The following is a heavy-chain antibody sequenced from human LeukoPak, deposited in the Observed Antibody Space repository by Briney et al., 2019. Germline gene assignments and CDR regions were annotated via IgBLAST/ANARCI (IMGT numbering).Heavy chain of an antibody. CDR2: IYYSGST. Sequence: PSETLCLTCTVSGGSVSTGSYYRSWIRQPPGKGLEWIGYIYYSGSTNYNPSLKSRVTISVDTSKNQFSLKLSSVTAADTAVYYCARVSSWDWFDPWGQGTLVTGSS. V-gene: IGHV4-61*01. CDR3: ARVSSWDWFDP. J-gene: IGHJ5*02. CDR1: GGSVSTGSYY. D-gene: IGHD6-13*01.